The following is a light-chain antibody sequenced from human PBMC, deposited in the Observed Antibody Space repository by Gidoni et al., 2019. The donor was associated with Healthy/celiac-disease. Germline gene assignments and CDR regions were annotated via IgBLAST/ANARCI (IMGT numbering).Light chain of an antibody. V-gene: IGKV1-33*01. CDR2: DAS. J-gene: IGKJ4*01. Sequence: DIQMNQSPSSLSAPVGDRVTITCQASQDISNYLNWYQQKPWKAPKLLIYDASNLETGVPSRFSGSGSGTDFTFTISSLQPEDIATYYCQQYDNLPLTFGGGTKVEIK. CDR1: QDISNY. CDR3: QQYDNLPLT.